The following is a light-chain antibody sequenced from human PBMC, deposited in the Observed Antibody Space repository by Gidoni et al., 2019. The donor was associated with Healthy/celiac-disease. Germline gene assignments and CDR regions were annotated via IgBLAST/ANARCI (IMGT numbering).Light chain of an antibody. CDR1: QSVSSN. Sequence: EIVMTQSPATLSVSPGERATLSCRASQSVSSNLAGYQQKPGQAPRLLIYCASTRATGIPARCSGSGSGTEFTLTISSLQSEDFAVYYCQQYNNWPPWTFGQGTKVEIK. V-gene: IGKV3-15*01. CDR2: CAS. J-gene: IGKJ1*01. CDR3: QQYNNWPPWT.